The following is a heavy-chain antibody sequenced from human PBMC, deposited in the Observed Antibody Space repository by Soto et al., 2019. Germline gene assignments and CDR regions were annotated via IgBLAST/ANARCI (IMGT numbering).Heavy chain of an antibody. V-gene: IGHV3-30*18. CDR1: GFTFSSYG. CDR3: AKRYSSSYFDY. CDR2: ISYDGSNK. Sequence: PGGSLRLSCAASGFTFSSYGMHWVRQAPGKGLEWVAVISYDGSNKYYADSVKGRFTISRDNSKNTLYLQMNSLRAEDMAVYYCAKRYSSSYFDYWGQGTLVTVSS. D-gene: IGHD6-13*01. J-gene: IGHJ4*02.